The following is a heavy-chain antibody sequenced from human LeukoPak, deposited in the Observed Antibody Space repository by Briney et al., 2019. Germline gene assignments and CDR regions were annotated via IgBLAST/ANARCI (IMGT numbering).Heavy chain of an antibody. CDR2: INPNSGGT. D-gene: IGHD3-10*01. J-gene: IGHJ6*02. CDR3: ARDSPLLWFGELLNYYYYGMDV. Sequence: GASVKVSCKASGYTFTGYYMHWVRQAPGQGLEWMGWINPNSGGTNYAQKFQGRVTMTRDTSISTAYMELSRLRSDDTAVYYCARDSPLLWFGELLNYYYYGMDVWSQGTTVTVS. V-gene: IGHV1-2*02. CDR1: GYTFTGYY.